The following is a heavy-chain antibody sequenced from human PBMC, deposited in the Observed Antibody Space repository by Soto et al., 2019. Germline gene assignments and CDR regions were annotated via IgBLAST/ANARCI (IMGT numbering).Heavy chain of an antibody. CDR1: GFTFSSYA. CDR3: AREPDYSFDY. Sequence: QVQLVESGGGVVQPGRSLRLSCAASGFTFSSYAMHWVRQAPGKGLEWVAVISYDGSNKYYADSVKGRFTISRDNSKKTLYLQMNSLRAVDTAVYYCAREPDYSFDYWGQGTLVTVSS. V-gene: IGHV3-30-3*01. CDR2: ISYDGSNK. J-gene: IGHJ4*02. D-gene: IGHD4-4*01.